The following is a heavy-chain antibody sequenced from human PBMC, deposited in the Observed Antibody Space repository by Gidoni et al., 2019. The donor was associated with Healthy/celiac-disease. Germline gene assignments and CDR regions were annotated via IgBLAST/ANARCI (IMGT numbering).Heavy chain of an antibody. V-gene: IGHV3-15*01. CDR3: TTDYTYYYDSSSYYRRFDGY. J-gene: IGHJ4*02. D-gene: IGHD3-22*01. CDR2: IKSKTDGGTT. CDR1: GFPFSNVW. Sequence: EVQLVESGGGLVQPGGSLRLSCAASGFPFSNVWLSCVRQAPGKGLEWVGLIKSKTDGGTTDYSAPVIGRFTITIDDSKNTLYLQMNSLKTEDTAVYYCTTDYTYYYDSSSYYRRFDGYWGQGTLVTVSS.